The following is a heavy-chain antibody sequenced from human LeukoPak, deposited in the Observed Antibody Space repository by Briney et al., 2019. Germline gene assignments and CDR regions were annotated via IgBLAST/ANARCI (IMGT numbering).Heavy chain of an antibody. CDR3: VRWRGEYYFDY. V-gene: IGHV5-51*01. J-gene: IGHJ4*02. Sequence: GESLKISCKASGYKFTSYWIGWVRQMPGKGLEWLGIIYPGDSDTRSSPSFQGQVTISANKSKTTVYLQWSSLEASDSAMYYRVRWRGEYYFDYWGQRTLVTVSS. CDR2: IYPGDSDT. D-gene: IGHD3-10*01. CDR1: GYKFTSYW.